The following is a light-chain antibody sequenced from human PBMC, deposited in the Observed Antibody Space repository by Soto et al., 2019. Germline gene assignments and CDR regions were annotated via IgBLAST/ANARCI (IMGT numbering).Light chain of an antibody. CDR2: DAS. Sequence: DIQMTQSPTSLSASVGDRVTIFCRASQTIDTYLNWYQHIPGKAPKLLIYDASSLQSGVPSRFSGSGSGRDFTLTITGLQREDFATYYCPERYSSSAKIFGQGTKLEI. CDR1: QTIDTY. CDR3: PERYSSSAKI. J-gene: IGKJ2*01. V-gene: IGKV1-39*01.